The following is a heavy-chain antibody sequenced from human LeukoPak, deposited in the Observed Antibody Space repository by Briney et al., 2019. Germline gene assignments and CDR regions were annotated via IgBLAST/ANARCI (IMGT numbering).Heavy chain of an antibody. CDR1: GGSISSNNYF. J-gene: IGHJ4*02. Sequence: SETLSLTCTVSGGSISSNNYFWGWIRQPPGKGLEWIGSIFYSGSTYYNPSLKSRVTISVDTSKNQFSLKLSSVTAADTAVYYCARVLPHYYGSGTFFNPRRIFDYWGQGIRVTVSS. D-gene: IGHD3-10*01. CDR3: ARVLPHYYGSGTFFNPRRIFDY. V-gene: IGHV4-39*07. CDR2: IFYSGST.